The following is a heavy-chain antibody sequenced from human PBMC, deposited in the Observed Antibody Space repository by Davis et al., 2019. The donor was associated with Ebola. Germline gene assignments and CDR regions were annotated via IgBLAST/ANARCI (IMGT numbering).Heavy chain of an antibody. CDR3: AKDPGLGQWLYWIWSLDP. J-gene: IGHJ5*02. V-gene: IGHV3-30*18. D-gene: IGHD6-19*01. CDR2: ISYDGSNK. Sequence: GESLKISCAASGFTFSSYGMHWVRQAPGKGLEWVAVISYDGSNKYYADSVKGRFTISRDNSKNTLYLQMNSLRAEDTAVYYCAKDPGLGQWLYWIWSLDPWGQGTLVTVSS. CDR1: GFTFSSYG.